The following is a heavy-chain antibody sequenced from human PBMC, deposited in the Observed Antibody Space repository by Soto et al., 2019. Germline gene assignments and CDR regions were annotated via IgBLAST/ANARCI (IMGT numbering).Heavy chain of an antibody. V-gene: IGHV3-23*01. Sequence: GGSLRLSCATSGFTFSSHAMIRVLQAPGKGLEWVSAISGSGGSTYYADSVKGRFTISRDSSKNTLYLQMNSLRAEDTAVYYCAKGPPGYCSSTSCYGRRVYWGQGTLVTVSS. CDR1: GFTFSSHA. J-gene: IGHJ4*02. CDR2: ISGSGGST. D-gene: IGHD2-2*01. CDR3: AKGPPGYCSSTSCYGRRVY.